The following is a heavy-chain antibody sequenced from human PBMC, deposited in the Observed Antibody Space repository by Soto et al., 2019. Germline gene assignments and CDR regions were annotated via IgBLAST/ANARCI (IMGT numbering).Heavy chain of an antibody. V-gene: IGHV4-59*01. J-gene: IGHJ4*02. CDR3: ARVRIVGATPADFDY. D-gene: IGHD1-26*01. Sequence: QVQLQESGPGLVKPSETLSLTCTVSGGSISSYYWSWIRQPPGKGLEWIGDIYYSGSTNYNPSLKSRVTISVDTSKNQFSLKLSSVTAADTAVYYCARVRIVGATPADFDYWGQGTLVTVSS. CDR1: GGSISSYY. CDR2: IYYSGST.